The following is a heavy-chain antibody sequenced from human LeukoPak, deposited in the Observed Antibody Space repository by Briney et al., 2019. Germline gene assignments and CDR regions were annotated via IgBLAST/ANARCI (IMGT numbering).Heavy chain of an antibody. CDR3: AKSGSYGSGSYYYFDY. D-gene: IGHD3-10*01. CDR1: GFTFSSYG. J-gene: IGHJ4*02. Sequence: QPGRSLRLSCAASGFTFSSYGMSWVRQAPGKGLEWVSAISGSGGSTYYADSVKGRFTISRDNSKNTLYLQMNSLRAEDTAVYYCAKSGSYGSGSYYYFDYWGQGTLVTVSS. V-gene: IGHV3-23*01. CDR2: ISGSGGST.